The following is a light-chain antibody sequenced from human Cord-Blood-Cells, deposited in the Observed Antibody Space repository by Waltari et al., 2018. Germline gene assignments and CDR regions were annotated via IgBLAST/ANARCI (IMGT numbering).Light chain of an antibody. Sequence: QSALTQPASVSGSPGQSITISCTGTSSDVGGYNYVSWYQQHPGKAPKLMSYDVRKRPSGVSNRFSGSKSGNTASLTISGLQAEDEADYYCSSYTSSSTLFGGGTKLTVL. CDR1: SSDVGGYNY. V-gene: IGLV2-14*01. J-gene: IGLJ3*02. CDR2: DVR. CDR3: SSYTSSSTL.